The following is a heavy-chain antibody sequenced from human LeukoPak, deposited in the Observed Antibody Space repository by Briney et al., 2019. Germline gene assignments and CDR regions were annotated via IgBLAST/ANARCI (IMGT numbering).Heavy chain of an antibody. V-gene: IGHV4-61*01. CDR1: GGSVSSGSYY. CDR3: ASEVLWFGELVDY. D-gene: IGHD3-10*01. CDR2: IYYSGST. J-gene: IGHJ4*02. Sequence: SETLSLTCPVSGGSVSSGSYYWSWIRQPPGKGLEWIGYIYYSGSTNYNPSLKSRVTISVDTSKNQFSLKLSSVTAADTAVYYCASEVLWFGELVDYWGQGTLVTVSS.